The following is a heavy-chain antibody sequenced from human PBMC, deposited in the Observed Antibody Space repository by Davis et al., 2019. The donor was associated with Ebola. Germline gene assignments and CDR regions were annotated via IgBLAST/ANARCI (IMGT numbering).Heavy chain of an antibody. CDR1: GGSFSGYY. V-gene: IGHV4-34*01. Sequence: SETLSLTCAVYGGSFSGYYWSWIRQPPGKGLEWIGEINHSGSTNYNPSLKSRVTISVDTSKNQFFLKLSSVTAADTAVYYCARRSSGYYHGRFDPWGQGTLVTVSS. CDR2: INHSGST. D-gene: IGHD3-22*01. CDR3: ARRSSGYYHGRFDP. J-gene: IGHJ5*02.